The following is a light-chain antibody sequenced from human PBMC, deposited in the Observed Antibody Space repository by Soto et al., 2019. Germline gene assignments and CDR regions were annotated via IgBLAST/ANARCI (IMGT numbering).Light chain of an antibody. CDR3: SSSTGSSTSVI. Sequence: QSALTQPACVSGSPGQSSTISCTGTSSDVGTYNYVSWYQQHPGKAPKVMIYDVSNRPSGVSNRFSGSKSGNTASLTISGLQAEDEDDYYCSSSTGSSTSVIFGGGTKLTVL. V-gene: IGLV2-14*03. J-gene: IGLJ2*01. CDR2: DVS. CDR1: SSDVGTYNY.